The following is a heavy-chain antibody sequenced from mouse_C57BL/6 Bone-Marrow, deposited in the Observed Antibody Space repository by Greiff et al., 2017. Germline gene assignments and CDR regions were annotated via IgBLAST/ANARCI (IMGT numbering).Heavy chain of an antibody. V-gene: IGHV2-2*01. Sequence: VMLVESGPGLVQPSQSLSITCTVSGFSLTSYGVHWVRQSPGKGLEWLGVIWSGGSTDYNAAFISRLSISKDNSKSQVFFKMNSLQADDTAIYYCARLLRRFAYWGQGTLVTVSA. D-gene: IGHD1-2*01. CDR3: ARLLRRFAY. CDR1: GFSLTSYG. J-gene: IGHJ3*01. CDR2: IWSGGST.